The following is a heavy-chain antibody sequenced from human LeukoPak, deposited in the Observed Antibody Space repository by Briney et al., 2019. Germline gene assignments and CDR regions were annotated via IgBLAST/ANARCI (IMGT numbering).Heavy chain of an antibody. Sequence: SETLSLTCTVSGGSISSHYWSWIRQPPGKGLGWIGYIYYSGSTNYNPSLKSRVTISVDTYKNQFSLKLSSVTAADTAVYYCARETVSGYDSYYFDYWGQGTLVTVSS. D-gene: IGHD5-12*01. CDR1: GGSISSHY. J-gene: IGHJ4*02. V-gene: IGHV4-59*11. CDR2: IYYSGST. CDR3: ARETVSGYDSYYFDY.